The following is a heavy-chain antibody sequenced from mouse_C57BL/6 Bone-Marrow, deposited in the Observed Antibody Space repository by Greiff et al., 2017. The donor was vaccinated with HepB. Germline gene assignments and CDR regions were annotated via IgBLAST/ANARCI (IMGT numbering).Heavy chain of an antibody. CDR2: ISSGGSYT. J-gene: IGHJ4*01. CDR1: GFPFSSYG. Sequence: EVHLVESGGDLVKPGGSLKLSCAASGFPFSSYGMSWVRQTPDKRLEWVATISSGGSYTYYPDSVTGRFTISRDNDKNTLYLQMSSLKSEDTAMYYCARHPYYYGSSHAMDYWGQGTSVTVSS. D-gene: IGHD1-1*01. CDR3: ARHPYYYGSSHAMDY. V-gene: IGHV5-6*01.